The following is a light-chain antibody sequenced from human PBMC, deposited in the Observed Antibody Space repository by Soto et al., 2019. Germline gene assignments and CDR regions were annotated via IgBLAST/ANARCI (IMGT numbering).Light chain of an antibody. CDR3: HQSDDSPWT. J-gene: IGKJ1*01. Sequence: EIVMTQSPATLSVSPGERATLSCRASQSVSSNLAWYQQKPGQAPRLLFYGASSRATGIPDRFVGSGSGTDFTLTVTRLEAEDSAVYFCHQSDDSPWTFGQGTKVDIK. V-gene: IGKV3D-15*02. CDR2: GAS. CDR1: QSVSSN.